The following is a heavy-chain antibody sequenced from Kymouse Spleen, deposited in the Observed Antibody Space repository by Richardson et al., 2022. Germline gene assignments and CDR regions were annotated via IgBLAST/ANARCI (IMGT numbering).Heavy chain of an antibody. Sequence: EVQLVESGGGLVQPGGSLRLSCAASGFTFSSYDMHWVRQATGKGLEWVSAIGTAGDTYYPGSVKGRFTISRENAKNSLYLQMNSLRAGDTAVYYCARSKYNWNYVFDYWGQGTLVTVSS. CDR3: ARSKYNWNYVFDY. J-gene: IGHJ4*02. CDR1: GFTFSSYD. CDR2: IGTAGDT. D-gene: IGHD1-7*01. V-gene: IGHV3-13*01.